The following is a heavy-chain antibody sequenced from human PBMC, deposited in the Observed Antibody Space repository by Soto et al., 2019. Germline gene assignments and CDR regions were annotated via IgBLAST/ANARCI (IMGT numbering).Heavy chain of an antibody. CDR1: GFNFAVYG. CDR3: AKGGYDIH. Sequence: GGSLRLSCTASGFNFAVYGIHWVRQAPGRGLEWVAVISYDGTNKYYGDSVRGRFTISRDNSKNTVFLHMNSVRPEDTAIYYCAKGGYDIHWGQGIRVTVSS. D-gene: IGHD5-12*01. J-gene: IGHJ4*02. CDR2: ISYDGTNK. V-gene: IGHV3-30*18.